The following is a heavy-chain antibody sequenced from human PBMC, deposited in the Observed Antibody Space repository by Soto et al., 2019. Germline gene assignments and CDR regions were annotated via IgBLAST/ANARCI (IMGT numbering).Heavy chain of an antibody. CDR3: ARSQIVGVKNWFDP. Sequence: PSETLSLTCAVSGYSISSGYYWGWIRQPPGKGLEWIGSIYHSGSTYYNPSLKSRVTISVDTSKNQFSLKLSSVTAADTAVYYCARSQIVGVKNWFDPWGQGTLVTVSS. CDR1: GYSISSGYY. D-gene: IGHD1-26*01. V-gene: IGHV4-38-2*01. CDR2: IYHSGST. J-gene: IGHJ5*02.